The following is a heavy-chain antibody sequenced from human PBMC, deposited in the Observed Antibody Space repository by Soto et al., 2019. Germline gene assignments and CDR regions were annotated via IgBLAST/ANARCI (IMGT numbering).Heavy chain of an antibody. D-gene: IGHD3-10*02. CDR2: ISSTGETT. J-gene: IGHJ4*02. Sequence: EVQLVESGGGLVPPGGSLRLSCAASGFTFSTYSMNWVRQAPGKGLEWVSFISSTGETTYYADSVKGRLTISRDNAKNSPVLQMNSLTAEDTAVYYCARDVRLPDYWGQGTLVTVSS. V-gene: IGHV3-48*01. CDR3: ARDVRLPDY. CDR1: GFTFSTYS.